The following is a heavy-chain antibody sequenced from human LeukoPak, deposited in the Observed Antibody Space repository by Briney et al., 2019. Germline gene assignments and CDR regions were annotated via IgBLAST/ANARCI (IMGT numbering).Heavy chain of an antibody. J-gene: IGHJ4*02. Sequence: GGSLRLSCAASGFTFSSYSMHWVRQAPGKGLEWVAVISYDGSNKYYADSVQGRFTISRDHYKNTLYLQMNSLRAEDTAVYYCARDTGGSYYFDYWGQGTLVTVSS. CDR2: ISYDGSNK. D-gene: IGHD2-8*02. CDR3: ARDTGGSYYFDY. V-gene: IGHV3-30-3*01. CDR1: GFTFSSYS.